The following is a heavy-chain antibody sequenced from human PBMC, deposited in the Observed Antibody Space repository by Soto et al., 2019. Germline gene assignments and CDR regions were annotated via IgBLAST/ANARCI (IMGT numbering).Heavy chain of an antibody. J-gene: IGHJ3*02. Sequence: PSGSISITRTVSGGSIKSRSYYGGWISQPPGKGLEWIGSIYYSGSTYYNPSLKSRVTISVDTSKNQFSLKLSSVTAADTAVYYCARYSSSSGRAFDIWGQGTMVTGSS. V-gene: IGHV4-39*01. CDR1: GGSIKSRSYY. CDR2: IYYSGST. D-gene: IGHD6-6*01. CDR3: ARYSSSSGRAFDI.